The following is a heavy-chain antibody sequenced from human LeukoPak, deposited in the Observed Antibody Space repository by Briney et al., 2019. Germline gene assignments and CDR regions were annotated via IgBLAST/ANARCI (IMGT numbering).Heavy chain of an antibody. CDR2: ISYDGNNK. D-gene: IGHD6-13*01. J-gene: IGHJ4*02. V-gene: IGHV3-30*18. CDR3: AKDLGQQLAPRGFDY. Sequence: GSLRLSWAASGITVSRPGNHWFRQGSGKGLQWVAPISYDGNNKYHADSVKGRFSISRDNSKNTLYLQMNSLRVEDTAVYFCAKDLGQQLAPRGFDYWGQGTLVTVSS. CDR1: GITVSRPG.